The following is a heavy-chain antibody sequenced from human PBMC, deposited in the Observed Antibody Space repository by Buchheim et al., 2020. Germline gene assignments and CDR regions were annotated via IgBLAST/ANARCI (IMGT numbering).Heavy chain of an antibody. CDR1: GLTFTTYW. CDR2: IKQDGSEK. Sequence: EVQLLESGGGLVQPGGSLRLSCGASGLTFTTYWMSWVRQAPGKGLEWLANIKQDGSEKYYVDSVKGRFTISRDNAKNSLYLQMNSLRAGDTAVYYCARRRGDHTHYYFDYWGQGTL. J-gene: IGHJ4*02. CDR3: ARRRGDHTHYYFDY. D-gene: IGHD5-24*01. V-gene: IGHV3-7*01.